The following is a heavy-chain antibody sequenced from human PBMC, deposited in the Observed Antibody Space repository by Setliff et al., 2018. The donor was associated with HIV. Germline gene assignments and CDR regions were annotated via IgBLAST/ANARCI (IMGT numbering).Heavy chain of an antibody. V-gene: IGHV1-18*01. D-gene: IGHD2-2*01. CDR3: ARGQLGRQGYCSGTSCYYYYYMDV. Sequence: ASVKVSCKASGGTFSNYGMSWVRQAPGQGLEWMGWISAYNCNTNYAQKLQGRVTMTTDTSTSTAYMELRSLRSDDTAVYYCARGQLGRQGYCSGTSCYYYYYMDVWGKGTTVTVSS. CDR1: GGTFSNYG. CDR2: ISAYNCNT. J-gene: IGHJ6*03.